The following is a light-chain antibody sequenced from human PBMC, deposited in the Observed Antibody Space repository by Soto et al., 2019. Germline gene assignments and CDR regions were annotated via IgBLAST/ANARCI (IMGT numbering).Light chain of an antibody. CDR3: FSYTSSGTYV. J-gene: IGLJ1*01. V-gene: IGLV2-14*01. CDR1: SSDVGNYKY. Sequence: LTQPASVSGSPGQSITISCTGTSSDVGNYKYVSWYQQHPGKAPKLMIYEVSNRPSGVSNRFSGSKSGNTASLTISGLQAEDETDYYCFSYTSSGTYVFGAGTKVTVL. CDR2: EVS.